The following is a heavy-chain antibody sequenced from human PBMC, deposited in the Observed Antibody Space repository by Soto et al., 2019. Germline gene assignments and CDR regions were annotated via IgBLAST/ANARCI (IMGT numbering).Heavy chain of an antibody. CDR2: ISGNGGNT. CDR1: GFTFSTLA. V-gene: IGHV3-23*01. J-gene: IGHJ4*02. CDR3: ARGTSHPDY. Sequence: EVKLLESGGGLVQPGGSLRLSCGGSGFTFSTLALTWVRQAPGEGLEWVSSISGNGGNTYYADSVKCRFTISRDNAKNSLYLQMNSLRDDDTAVYYCARGTSHPDYWGQGTLVTVSS. D-gene: IGHD2-2*01.